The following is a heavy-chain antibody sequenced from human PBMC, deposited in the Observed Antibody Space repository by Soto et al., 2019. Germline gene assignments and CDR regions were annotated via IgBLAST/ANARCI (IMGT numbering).Heavy chain of an antibody. CDR3: ARDFAYFDS. J-gene: IGHJ4*02. D-gene: IGHD3-3*01. V-gene: IGHV4-61*08. CDR2: VYHTGRT. CDR1: GGSLRVGGYS. Sequence: QVQLQESGPGLGRPSETLSPTGPALGGSLRVGGYSWSWIGQPPGRGLEWIGYVYHTGRTSYNPSLKSRVSISMDTSKNQFSLNLDSVTAADTAVYFCARDFAYFDSWGQGTLVTVSS.